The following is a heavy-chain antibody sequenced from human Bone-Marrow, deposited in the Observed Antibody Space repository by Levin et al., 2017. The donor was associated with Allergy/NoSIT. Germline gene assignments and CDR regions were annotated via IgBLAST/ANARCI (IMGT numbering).Heavy chain of an antibody. J-gene: IGHJ4*02. CDR3: ARALARGIVATPD. D-gene: IGHD4-23*01. CDR2: LSYSGST. Sequence: ASETLSLSCSVSGGSVSIGSYYWTWIRQPPGTGLEWIGYLSYSGSTNYNPSLKSRVNISVDKSKNHFSLRLSSLTAADTAVYFCARALARGIVATPDWGQGTLVAVSS. CDR1: GGSVSIGSYY. V-gene: IGHV4-61*03.